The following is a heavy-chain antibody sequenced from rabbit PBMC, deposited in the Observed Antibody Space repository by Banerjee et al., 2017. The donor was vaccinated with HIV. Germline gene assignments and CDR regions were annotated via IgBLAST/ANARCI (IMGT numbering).Heavy chain of an antibody. D-gene: IGHD1-1*01. V-gene: IGHV1S40*01. CDR1: GFSFSNYYY. Sequence: QSLGESGGDLVKPGGSLTLTCTASGFSFSNYYYMCWVRQAPGKGLEWIVCFSTGSGSTSSANWAKCRFTVAQTSSTTVTLQMTSLTAAVTATYFSARYRHYYGVALDLWGPGTLVTVS. CDR3: ARYRHYYGVALDL. CDR2: FSTGSGST. J-gene: IGHJ4*01.